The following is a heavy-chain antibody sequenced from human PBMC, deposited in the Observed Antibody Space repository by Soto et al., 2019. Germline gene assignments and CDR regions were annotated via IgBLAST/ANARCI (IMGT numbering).Heavy chain of an antibody. Sequence: EVQLLESGGGLVQPGGSLRLSCAASGFTFSSYAMSWVRQAPGKGLEWVSAISGSGGSTYYADSVKGRFTISRDNSKNTLYLQMNSLRAEDTAVYYCASPSSGSSYRPPDYWGQGTLVTVSS. J-gene: IGHJ4*02. CDR1: GFTFSSYA. V-gene: IGHV3-23*01. CDR3: ASPSSGSSYRPPDY. CDR2: ISGSGGST. D-gene: IGHD3-10*01.